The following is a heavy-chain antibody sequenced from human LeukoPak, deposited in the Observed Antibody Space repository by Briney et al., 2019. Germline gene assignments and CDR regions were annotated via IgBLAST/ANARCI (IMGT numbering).Heavy chain of an antibody. CDR3: ATLPRLGGCGDYAYYYYYMDV. D-gene: IGHD4-17*01. CDR1: GYTFTSYA. CDR2: INTNTGNP. J-gene: IGHJ6*03. Sequence: ASVKVSCKASGYTFTSYAMNWVRQAPGQGLEWMGWINTNTGNPTYAQGFTGRFVFSLDTSVSTAYLQISSLKAEDTAVYYCATLPRLGGCGDYAYYYYYMDVWGKGTTVTVSS. V-gene: IGHV7-4-1*02.